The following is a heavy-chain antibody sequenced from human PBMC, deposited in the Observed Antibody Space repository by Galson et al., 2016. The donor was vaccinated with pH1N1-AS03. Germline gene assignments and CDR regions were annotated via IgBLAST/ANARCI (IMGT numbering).Heavy chain of an antibody. CDR1: GFTVSSSH. D-gene: IGHD4-23*01. Sequence: SLRLSCAASGFTVSSSHMNWVRQAPGKGLEWVSIIYSGGTTYYADSVKGRFIVSRDNSKNTLYLQMNSLRAEDTAVYYCVRDFRLGGNSGYWGQGTLVTVSS. V-gene: IGHV3-66*01. CDR2: IYSGGTT. J-gene: IGHJ4*02. CDR3: VRDFRLGGNSGY.